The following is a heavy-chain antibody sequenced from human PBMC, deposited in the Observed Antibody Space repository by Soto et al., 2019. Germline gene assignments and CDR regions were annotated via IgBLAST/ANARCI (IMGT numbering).Heavy chain of an antibody. V-gene: IGHV1-3*01. CDR1: GYTFTSYA. CDR2: INAGNGNT. D-gene: IGHD2-15*01. Sequence: QVQLVQSGAEVKKPGASVKVSCKASGYTFTSYAMLWVRQAPGQRLEWMGWINAGNGNTKYSQKFQGRVTMTRDTSASTAYMELSSLRSEDTAVYYCARGGGNIVVVVAAPDYWGQGTLVTVSS. CDR3: ARGGGNIVVVVAAPDY. J-gene: IGHJ4*02.